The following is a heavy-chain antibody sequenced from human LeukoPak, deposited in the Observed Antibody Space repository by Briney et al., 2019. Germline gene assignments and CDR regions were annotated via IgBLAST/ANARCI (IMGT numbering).Heavy chain of an antibody. V-gene: IGHV4-39*07. J-gene: IGHJ4*02. Sequence: SETLSLTCIVSGGSISSSIYYWAWVRQPPGKGLEWIGTVFYNGATQYSPSLRSRVTISIDTSKNQFSLKLSSVTAADTAVYYCASQGFKYSSDGDPLRFDYWGQGTLVTVSS. CDR3: ASQGFKYSSDGDPLRFDY. CDR2: VFYNGAT. D-gene: IGHD6-19*01. CDR1: GGSISSSIYY.